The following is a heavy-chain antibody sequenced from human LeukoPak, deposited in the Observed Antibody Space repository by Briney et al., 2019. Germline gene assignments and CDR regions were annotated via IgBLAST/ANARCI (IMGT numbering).Heavy chain of an antibody. CDR2: IYSGGST. V-gene: IGHV3-66*01. J-gene: IGHJ4*02. Sequence: PGGSLRLSCAASGFTFSSYAMSWARQAPGKGLEWVSVIYSGGSTYYADSVKGRFTISRDNSKNTLYLQMNSLRAEDTAVYYCATPQGSSWDYYFDYWGQGTLVTVSS. CDR1: GFTFSSYA. CDR3: ATPQGSSWDYYFDY. D-gene: IGHD6-13*01.